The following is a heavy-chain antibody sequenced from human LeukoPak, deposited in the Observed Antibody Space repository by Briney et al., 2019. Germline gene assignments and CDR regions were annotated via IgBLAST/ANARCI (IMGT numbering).Heavy chain of an antibody. D-gene: IGHD1-26*01. J-gene: IGHJ4*02. CDR1: GYTFTDHY. CDR3: AKGSLILGERSPFDY. Sequence: ASVKVSCKTSGYTFTDHYMYWVRQAPGQGLEWMGWIKPNSGGANYAQKFQGRVTMTRDASMSTAYMELSRLRSDDTAVYYCAKGSLILGERSPFDYWGLGTLVTVSS. CDR2: IKPNSGGA. V-gene: IGHV1-2*02.